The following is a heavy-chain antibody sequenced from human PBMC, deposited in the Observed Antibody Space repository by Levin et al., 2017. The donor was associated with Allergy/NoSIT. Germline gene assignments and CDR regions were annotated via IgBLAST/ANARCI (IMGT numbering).Heavy chain of an antibody. CDR3: ARDSSLEGFDY. V-gene: IGHV1-69*06. J-gene: IGHJ4*02. D-gene: IGHD3-10*01. CDR2: IIPIFGTT. Sequence: SVKVSCKASADTFNSYAIVWVRQAPGQGLDWMGAIIPIFGTTSSAQKFQGRVTLTAEKSTSTVYLELTGLTSEDPAMYFCARDSSLEGFDYWGQGTLVTVSS. CDR1: ADTFNSYA.